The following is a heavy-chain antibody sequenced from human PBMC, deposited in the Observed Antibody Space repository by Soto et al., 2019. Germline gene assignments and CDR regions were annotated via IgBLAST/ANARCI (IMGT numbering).Heavy chain of an antibody. V-gene: IGHV1-69*02. CDR2: IIPILGIA. J-gene: IGHJ1*01. CDR1: GGTFSSYT. D-gene: IGHD2-15*01. Sequence: QVQLVQSGAEVKKPGSSVKVSCKASGGTFSSYTISWVRQAPGQGLEWMGRIIPILGIANYAQKFQGRVTITEDKSTSTAYMELSSLRSEDTAVYYCAVRGGYGGKGSRWGQGTLVTVSS. CDR3: AVRGGYGGKGSR.